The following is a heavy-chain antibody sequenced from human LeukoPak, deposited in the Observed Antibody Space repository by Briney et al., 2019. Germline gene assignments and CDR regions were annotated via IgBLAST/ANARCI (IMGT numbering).Heavy chain of an antibody. J-gene: IGHJ4*02. D-gene: IGHD7-27*01. V-gene: IGHV3-21*01. CDR1: GFTFSSYS. CDR2: ISSSSSYI. Sequence: GGSLRLSCAASGFTFSSYSMNWVRQAPGKGLEWVSSISSSSSYIYYADSVKGRFTISRDNEKNSLYMQMNSMRADDTAVYYCARDRSWGLGYWGEGTLVTVSS. CDR3: ARDRSWGLGY.